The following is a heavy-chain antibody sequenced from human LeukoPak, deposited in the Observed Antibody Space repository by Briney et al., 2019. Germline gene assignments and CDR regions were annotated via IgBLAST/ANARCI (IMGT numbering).Heavy chain of an antibody. CDR2: ISDSGAST. CDR3: AKDRLRVAGGFDY. Sequence: PGGSLRLSCEASGXTFSSYGMSWVRQAPGKGLEWVSSISDSGASTYYADSVKGRFTISRDNSKNTLYVQMNSLRAEDTAVYYCAKDRLRVAGGFDYWGQGTLVTVSS. D-gene: IGHD3-10*01. CDR1: GXTFSSYG. J-gene: IGHJ4*02. V-gene: IGHV3-23*01.